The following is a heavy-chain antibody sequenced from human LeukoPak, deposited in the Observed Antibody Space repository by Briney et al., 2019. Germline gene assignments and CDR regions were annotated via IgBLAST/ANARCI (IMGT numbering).Heavy chain of an antibody. V-gene: IGHV4-34*01. CDR1: GGSFSGYY. Sequence: PSETLSLTCAVYGGSFSGYYWSWIRQPPGKGLEWIGEINHSGSTNYNPSLKSRVTISVDTSKNQFSLKLSSVTAADTAVYYCARGLSGSYYRAVDYWGQGTLVTVSS. D-gene: IGHD1-26*01. CDR2: INHSGST. CDR3: ARGLSGSYYRAVDY. J-gene: IGHJ4*02.